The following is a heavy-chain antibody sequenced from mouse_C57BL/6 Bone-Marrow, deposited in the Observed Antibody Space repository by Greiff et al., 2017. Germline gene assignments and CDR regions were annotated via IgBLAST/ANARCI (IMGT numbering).Heavy chain of an antibody. J-gene: IGHJ3*01. Sequence: EVKLMESGGDLVKPGGSLKLSCAASGFTFSSYGMSWVRQTPDKRLEWVATISSGGSYTYYPDSVKGRFTISRDNAKNTLYLQMSSLKSEDTAMYYCARQGYGSRSFAYWGQGTLVTVSA. D-gene: IGHD1-1*01. CDR2: ISSGGSYT. CDR1: GFTFSSYG. CDR3: ARQGYGSRSFAY. V-gene: IGHV5-6*01.